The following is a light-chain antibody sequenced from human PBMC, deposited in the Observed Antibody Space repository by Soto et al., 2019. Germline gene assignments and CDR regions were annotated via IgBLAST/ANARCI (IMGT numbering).Light chain of an antibody. V-gene: IGLV1-40*01. CDR1: SSNLGAGYD. J-gene: IGLJ3*02. CDR3: QAYDYSLTASV. Sequence: QSVLTQPPSVSGAPGQRVTLSCTGNSSNLGAGYDVHWYKQVPGAAPKLVIFGNRNRPSGVPERFSGSKSGTSASLAITGLQAEDEADYYCQAYDYSLTASVFGGATKLTVL. CDR2: GNR.